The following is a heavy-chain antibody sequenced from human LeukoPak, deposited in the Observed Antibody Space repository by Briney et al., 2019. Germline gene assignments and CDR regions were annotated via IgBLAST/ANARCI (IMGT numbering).Heavy chain of an antibody. V-gene: IGHV1-18*01. D-gene: IGHD6-19*01. CDR2: SSAYNGNT. J-gene: IGHJ4*02. Sequence: ASVKVSCKASGYTFTSYGIIWVRQAPGQVLETMGWSSAYNGNTNYAQKLQGRVTMTTDTSTSTAYMELRSLRSDDTAVYYCARGPGIAVAGIPHFDYWGQGTLVTVSS. CDR1: GYTFTSYG. CDR3: ARGPGIAVAGIPHFDY.